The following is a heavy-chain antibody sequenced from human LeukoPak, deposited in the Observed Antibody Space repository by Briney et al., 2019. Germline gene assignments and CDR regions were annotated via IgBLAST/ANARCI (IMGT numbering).Heavy chain of an antibody. CDR3: VRGQIGVSVIVH. CDR2: MNQDGSDT. D-gene: IGHD3-22*01. V-gene: IGHV3-74*01. Sequence: GGSLRLSCAVSGFTLSSDWMHWVRQAPGKGLEWVSRMNQDGSDTSYADSVKGRFTISRDNAKNTVYLQMNSLRAEDTAVYYCVRGQIGVSVIVHWGQGNLVTVSS. CDR1: GFTLSSDW. J-gene: IGHJ5*02.